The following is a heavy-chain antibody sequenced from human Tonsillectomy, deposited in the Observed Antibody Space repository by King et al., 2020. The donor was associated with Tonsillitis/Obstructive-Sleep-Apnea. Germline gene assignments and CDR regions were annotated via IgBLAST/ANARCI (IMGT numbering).Heavy chain of an antibody. V-gene: IGHV5-51*01. Sequence: VQLVPSGAEVKKPGESLKISCKGSGYNFTSYWIGWLRQMPGKCLEWMGIIYPGDSDTRYSPSFQGQVTISADKSISTAYLQWTSLKASDTAMYYCARRATVTTSMFDSWGQGTLVTVSS. CDR2: IYPGDSDT. CDR1: GYNFTSYW. J-gene: IGHJ5*01. CDR3: ARRATVTTSMFDS. D-gene: IGHD4-17*01.